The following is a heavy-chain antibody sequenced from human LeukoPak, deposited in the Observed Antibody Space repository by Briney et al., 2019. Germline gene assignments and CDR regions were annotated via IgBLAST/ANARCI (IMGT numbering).Heavy chain of an antibody. CDR1: GGTFSSYA. D-gene: IGHD2-2*01. CDR3: ARGEVVPAADQDYYYYYMDV. V-gene: IGHV1-69*05. CDR2: IIPIFGTA. Sequence: SVKVSCKASGGTFSSYAISWVRQAPGQGLEWMGGIIPIFGTANYAQKFQGRVTITTDESTSTAYMELSSLRSEDTAVYYCARGEVVPAADQDYYYYYMDVWGKGTTVTVSS. J-gene: IGHJ6*03.